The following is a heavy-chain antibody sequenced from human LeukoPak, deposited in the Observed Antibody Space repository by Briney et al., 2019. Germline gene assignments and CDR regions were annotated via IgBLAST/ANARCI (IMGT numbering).Heavy chain of an antibody. Sequence: ASVKAPCKASGGTFSSYAISWVRQAPGQGLEWMGGIIPIFGTANYAQKFQGRVTITADESTSTAYMELSSLRSEDTAVYYCARIPDAGTVPTFDPWGQGTLVTVSS. CDR3: ARIPDAGTVPTFDP. D-gene: IGHD1-14*01. CDR1: GGTFSSYA. CDR2: IIPIFGTA. J-gene: IGHJ5*02. V-gene: IGHV1-69*13.